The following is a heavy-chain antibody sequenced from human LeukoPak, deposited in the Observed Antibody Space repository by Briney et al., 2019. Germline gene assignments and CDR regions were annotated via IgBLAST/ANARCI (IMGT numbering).Heavy chain of an antibody. Sequence: QPGGSLRLSCTASGFTFSDYWMTWVRQAPGKGLEWVANIKQDGSAKYYVGSVKGRFTISRDNAKNSLYLQMDSLRVEDTATYYCARWRGSTSERSDYWGQGTLVTVSS. CDR3: ARWRGSTSERSDY. CDR2: IKQDGSAK. CDR1: GFTFSDYW. V-gene: IGHV3-7*01. J-gene: IGHJ4*02. D-gene: IGHD2-2*01.